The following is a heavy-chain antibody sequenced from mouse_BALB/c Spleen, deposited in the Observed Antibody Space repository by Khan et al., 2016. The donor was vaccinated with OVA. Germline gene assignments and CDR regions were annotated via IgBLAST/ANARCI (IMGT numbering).Heavy chain of an antibody. CDR2: IWAGGRT. Sequence: QVQLKESGPGLVAPSQSLSITCTVSGFSLTSYGVHWVRQPPGKGLEWLGVIWAGGRTNSYSAIMSRLSISEDNSKSQVFIKMNSLQTDDTAMYYCARLEDIWGQGTTLTVSS. CDR3: ARLEDI. V-gene: IGHV2-9*02. CDR1: GFSLTSYG. D-gene: IGHD1-3*01. J-gene: IGHJ2*01.